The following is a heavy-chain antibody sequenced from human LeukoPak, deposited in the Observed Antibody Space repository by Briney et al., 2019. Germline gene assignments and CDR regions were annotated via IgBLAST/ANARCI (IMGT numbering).Heavy chain of an antibody. J-gene: IGHJ4*02. Sequence: RGGSVRLSCASCRITFSNYWMHGVRQAPGKARVGVSRISRDGSSTNYADSVKGRFTTSRDNAKNTLYLQMNSLGAEDTAVSYCAKRGGKVLDYWGQGTLVTVSS. V-gene: IGHV3-74*01. D-gene: IGHD4-23*01. CDR3: AKRGGKVLDY. CDR1: RITFSNYW. CDR2: ISRDGSST.